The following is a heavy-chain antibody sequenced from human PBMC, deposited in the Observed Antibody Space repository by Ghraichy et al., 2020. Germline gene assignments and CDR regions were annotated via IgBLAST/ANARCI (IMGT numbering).Heavy chain of an antibody. D-gene: IGHD1-26*01. CDR1: GGSISSGAYY. Sequence: SETLSLTCTVSGGSISSGAYYWSWIRQHPGKGLEWIGYINYSGSTYYNPSLKSRVTISADTSKNQFSLKLSSVTAADTAVYYCARAGGSYFDYWGQGTLVTVSS. J-gene: IGHJ4*02. CDR3: ARAGGSYFDY. V-gene: IGHV4-31*03. CDR2: INYSGST.